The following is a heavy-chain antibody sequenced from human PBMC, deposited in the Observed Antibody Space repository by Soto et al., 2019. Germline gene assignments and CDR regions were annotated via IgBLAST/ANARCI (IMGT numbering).Heavy chain of an antibody. V-gene: IGHV4-59*01. J-gene: IGHJ4*02. CDR2: IYYSGST. CDR1: GGSISSYY. CDR3: ARAGAATLSDY. D-gene: IGHD2-15*01. Sequence: PSETLSLTCTVSGGSISSYYCSWIRQPPGKGLEWIGHIYYSGSTNYNPSLKSRVTISVDTSKNQFSLKLSSVTAADTAMYYCARAGAATLSDYWGQRTLVTVSS.